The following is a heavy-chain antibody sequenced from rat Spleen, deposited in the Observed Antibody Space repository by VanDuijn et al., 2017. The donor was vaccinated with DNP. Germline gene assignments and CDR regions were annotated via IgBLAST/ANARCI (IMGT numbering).Heavy chain of an antibody. Sequence: EVQLVESGGGLVQPGRSLKLSCAASGFTFSNYYMAWVCQAPKKGLEWVATISTSGGRTYYPDSVKGRFTISRDNAKSTLYLQMNSLRSEDMATYYCARPIYNNHGGFAYWGQGTLVSVSS. J-gene: IGHJ3*01. CDR3: ARPIYNNHGGFAY. CDR1: GFTFSNYY. CDR2: ISTSGGRT. V-gene: IGHV5-25*01. D-gene: IGHD1-10*01.